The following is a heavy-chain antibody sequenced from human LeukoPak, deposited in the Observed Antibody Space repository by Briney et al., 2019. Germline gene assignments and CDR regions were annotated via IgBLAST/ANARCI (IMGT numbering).Heavy chain of an antibody. J-gene: IGHJ6*02. V-gene: IGHV3-30*04. CDR3: AKDAARSSGWYTQYYYYGMDV. CDR1: GFTFNSYA. CDR2: ISYDGSNK. Sequence: GGSLRLSCAASGFTFNSYAMHWVRQSPGKGLEWVAVISYDGSNKDHAGSVKGRVTISRDNSKNTLYLQMNSLRAEDTAAYYCAKDAARSSGWYTQYYYYGMDVWGQGTTVTVSS. D-gene: IGHD6-19*01.